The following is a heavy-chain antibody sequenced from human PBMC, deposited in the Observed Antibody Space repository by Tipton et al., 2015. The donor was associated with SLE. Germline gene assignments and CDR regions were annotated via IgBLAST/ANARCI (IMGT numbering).Heavy chain of an antibody. CDR2: IYSGGST. J-gene: IGHJ3*02. CDR3: ARASIGWYLDI. V-gene: IGHV3-53*04. CDR1: GFTVSSNY. Sequence: SLRLSCAASGFTVSSNYMSWVRQAPGKGLEWVSVIYSGGSTYYADSVKGRFTISSHNSKNTLYLQMNSLRAEDTAVYYCARASIGWYLDIWGQGTMVTVSS. D-gene: IGHD6-19*01.